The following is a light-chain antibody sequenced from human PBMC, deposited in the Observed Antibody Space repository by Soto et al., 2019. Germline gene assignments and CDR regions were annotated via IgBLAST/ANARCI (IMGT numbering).Light chain of an antibody. J-gene: IGLJ3*02. V-gene: IGLV2-23*02. CDR1: SSDVGSYNL. CDR3: CSYAGTRAHGV. Sequence: QSALTQPASVSGSPGQSITISCTGTSSDVGSYNLVSWYQQHPGKAPKLMIYEVSKRPSGVSNRFSGSKSGNTASLTISGLQAEDEADYYCCSYAGTRAHGVFGGGTKVTVL. CDR2: EVS.